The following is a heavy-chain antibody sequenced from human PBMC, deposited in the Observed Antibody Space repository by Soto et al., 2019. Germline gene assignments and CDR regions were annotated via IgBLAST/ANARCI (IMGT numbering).Heavy chain of an antibody. CDR3: ARSYYHDSSAYYYDY. V-gene: IGHV3-48*02. D-gene: IGHD3-22*01. J-gene: IGHJ4*02. Sequence: GGSLRLSCAASGFMFSVYTMNWVRQAPGKGLEWISSINSDSSSIYHADSVKGRFTISRDNAKNSVDLQMNSLRDEDTAVYCCARSYYHDSSAYYYDYWGQGALVTVSS. CDR2: INSDSSSI. CDR1: GFMFSVYT.